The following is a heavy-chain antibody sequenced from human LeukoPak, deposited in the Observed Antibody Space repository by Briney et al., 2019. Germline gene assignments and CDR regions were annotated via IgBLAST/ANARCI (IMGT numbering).Heavy chain of an antibody. CDR2: ISGSGGNT. CDR1: GFTFRSHA. Sequence: GGSLRLSYAASGFTFRSHAMSWVRQAPGKGLEWVSGISGSGGNTYYADSVKGRFTISRDNSKNTLYLQMNSLRAEDTAVYYCAKWPRDIVVVPAANFDYWGQGTLVTVSS. V-gene: IGHV3-23*01. J-gene: IGHJ4*02. D-gene: IGHD2-2*01. CDR3: AKWPRDIVVVPAANFDY.